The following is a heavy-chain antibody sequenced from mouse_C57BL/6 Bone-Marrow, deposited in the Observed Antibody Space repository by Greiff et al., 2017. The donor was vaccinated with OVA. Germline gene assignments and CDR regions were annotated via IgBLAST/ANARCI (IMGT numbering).Heavy chain of an antibody. D-gene: IGHD1-1*01. V-gene: IGHV1-81*01. CDR1: GYTFTSYG. CDR3: ARSMAYYYGSSPLAY. Sequence: QVQLQQSGAELARPGASVKLSCKASGYTFTSYGISWVKQRTGQGLEWIGEIYPRSGNTYYNEKFKGKATLTADKSSSTAYMELRSLTSEDSAVYFCARSMAYYYGSSPLAYWGQGTLVTVSA. J-gene: IGHJ3*01. CDR2: IYPRSGNT.